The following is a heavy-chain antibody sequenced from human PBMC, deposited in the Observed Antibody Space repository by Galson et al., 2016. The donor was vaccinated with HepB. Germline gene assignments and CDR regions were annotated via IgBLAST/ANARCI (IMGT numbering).Heavy chain of an antibody. V-gene: IGHV6-1*01. J-gene: IGHJ4*02. CDR3: ARESSLYTGYTSGGRNDF. D-gene: IGHD6-19*01. CDR2: TYCRSKCYN. Sequence: CAISGDSVSSNSAAWNWIRQSPSRGLEWLGRTYCRSKCYNDYAVSVKTRITTNPDTAKNQFSLQLKSVTPEDTAVYYCARESSLYTGYTSGGRNDFWGQGTLVTVSS. CDR1: GDSVSSNSAA.